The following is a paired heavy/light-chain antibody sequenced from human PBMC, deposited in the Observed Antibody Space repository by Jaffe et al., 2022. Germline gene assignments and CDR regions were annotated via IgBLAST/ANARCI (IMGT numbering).Light chain of an antibody. CDR2: EVS. CDR3: CSYAGSSTFDWV. J-gene: IGLJ3*02. CDR1: SSDVGSYNL. V-gene: IGLV2-23*02. Sequence: QSALTQPASVSGSPGQSITISCTGTSSDVGSYNLVSWYQQHPGKAPKLMIYEVSKRPSGVSNRFSGSKSGNTASLTISGLQAEDEADYYCCSYAGSSTFDWVFGGGTKLTVL.
Heavy chain of an antibody. V-gene: IGHV4-59*01. D-gene: IGHD2-2*01. J-gene: IGHJ3*02. Sequence: QVQLQESGPGLVKPSETLSLTCTVSGGSISSYYWSWIRQPPGKGLEWIGYIYYSGSTNYNPSLKSRVTISVDTSKNQFSLKLSSVTAADTAVYYCARDSCSSTSCYAGQLFAFDIWGQGTMVTVSS. CDR2: IYYSGST. CDR3: ARDSCSSTSCYAGQLFAFDI. CDR1: GGSISSYY.